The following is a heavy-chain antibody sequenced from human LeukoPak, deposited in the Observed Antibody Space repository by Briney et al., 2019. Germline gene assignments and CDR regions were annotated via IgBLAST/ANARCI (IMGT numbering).Heavy chain of an antibody. CDR3: ARETSGWGSFEY. J-gene: IGHJ4*02. CDR1: GGSISSGGYY. CDR2: IYYSGST. Sequence: PAETLSLTCTVSGGSISSGGYYWSWIPQHPGKGREWIGYIYYSGSTYYNPSLKSRVTISVDTSKNQFSLKLSSVTAADTAVYYCARETSGWGSFEYWGQGTLVTVSS. V-gene: IGHV4-31*03. D-gene: IGHD6-19*01.